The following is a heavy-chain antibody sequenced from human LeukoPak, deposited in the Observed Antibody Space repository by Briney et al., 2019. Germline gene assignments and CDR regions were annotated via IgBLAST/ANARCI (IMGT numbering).Heavy chain of an antibody. CDR1: GFTFSSYA. CDR3: AKDFDPTYYYDSSGYPHFDY. J-gene: IGHJ4*02. CDR2: ISGSGGST. Sequence: GGSLRLSCAASGFTFSSYAMSWVRQAPGKGLEWVSAISGSGGSTYYADSVKGRFTISRDNSNNTLYLQMNSLRAEDTAVYYCAKDFDPTYYYDSSGYPHFDYWGQGTLVTVSS. D-gene: IGHD3-22*01. V-gene: IGHV3-23*01.